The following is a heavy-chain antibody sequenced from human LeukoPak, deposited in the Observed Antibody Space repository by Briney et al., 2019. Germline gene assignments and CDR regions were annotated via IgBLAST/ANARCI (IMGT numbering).Heavy chain of an antibody. J-gene: IGHJ4*02. CDR3: AKQCGPYYDSSAYYSDY. CDR1: GFTFSSYA. D-gene: IGHD3-22*01. CDR2: ISGSGGST. Sequence: PGGSLRLSCAASGFTFSSYAMSWVRQAPGKGLEGVSIISGSGGSTYYADSVKGRFTISRDNSKDTLYFQMNSLRAEDTAVYYCAKQCGPYYDSSAYYSDYWGQGTLVTVSS. V-gene: IGHV3-23*01.